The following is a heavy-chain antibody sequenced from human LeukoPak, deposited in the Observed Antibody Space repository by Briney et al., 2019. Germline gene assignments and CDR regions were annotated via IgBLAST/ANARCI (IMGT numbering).Heavy chain of an antibody. J-gene: IGHJ4*02. D-gene: IGHD2-15*01. CDR1: GYTFSRCY. CDR3: ARGGPYHGWDY. Sequence: ASVKVSFKASGYTFSRCYMHWVRQAPGQGLGWVGRIDPNGGGTIYARKLQGRVTMTSDTSTSTVYMELSSLRSEDTAVYFCARGGPYHGWDYWGQGTLVTVSS. V-gene: IGHV1-46*01. CDR2: IDPNGGGT.